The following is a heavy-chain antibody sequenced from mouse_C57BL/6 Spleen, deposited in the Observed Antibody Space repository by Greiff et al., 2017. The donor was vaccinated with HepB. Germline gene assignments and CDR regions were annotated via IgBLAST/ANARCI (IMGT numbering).Heavy chain of an antibody. J-gene: IGHJ4*01. Sequence: EVKLEESGGGLVKPGGSLKLSCAASGFTFSSYAMSWVRQTPERRLEWVATISDGGSYTYYPDNVKGRFTISRDNAKNNLYLQMSHLKSEDTAMYYCAREGPYGSSYVLYYAMDYWGQGTSVTVSS. V-gene: IGHV5-4*01. CDR1: GFTFSSYA. CDR3: AREGPYGSSYVLYYAMDY. CDR2: ISDGGSYT. D-gene: IGHD1-1*01.